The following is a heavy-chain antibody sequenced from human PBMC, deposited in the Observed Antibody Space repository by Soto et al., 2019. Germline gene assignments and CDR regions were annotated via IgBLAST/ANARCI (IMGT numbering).Heavy chain of an antibody. V-gene: IGHV1-18*01. J-gene: IGHJ4*02. D-gene: IGHD6-19*01. CDR3: ARALGIAVAGTDFDY. Sequence: ASVKVSCKASGYTFTSYGISWVRQAPGQGLEWMGWISAYNGNTNYAQKLQGRVTMTTDTSTSTAYMELRSLRSDDTAVYYCARALGIAVAGTDFDYWGQGTLVTVSS. CDR1: GYTFTSYG. CDR2: ISAYNGNT.